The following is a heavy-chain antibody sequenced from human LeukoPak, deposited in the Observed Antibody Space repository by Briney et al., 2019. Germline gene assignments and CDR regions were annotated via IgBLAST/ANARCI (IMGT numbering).Heavy chain of an antibody. CDR3: ARGGAIGYSYGFDY. J-gene: IGHJ4*02. CDR2: IYTSGST. Sequence: SETLSLTCTVSGGSISSYYWSWIRQPAGKGLEWIGRIYTSGSTNYNPSLKSRVTISVDTSKNQFSLKLSSVTAADTAVYYCARGGAIGYSYGFDYWGQGTLVTVSS. CDR1: GGSISSYY. V-gene: IGHV4-4*07. D-gene: IGHD5-18*01.